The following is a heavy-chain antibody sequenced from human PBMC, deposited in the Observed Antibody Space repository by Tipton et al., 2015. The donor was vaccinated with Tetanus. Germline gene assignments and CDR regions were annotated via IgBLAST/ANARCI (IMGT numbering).Heavy chain of an antibody. CDR1: GGSFSGYY. J-gene: IGHJ6*02. CDR3: GRLYCGGDCYSPYYNGVDV. D-gene: IGHD2-21*02. Sequence: TLSLTCAVYGGSFSGYYWNWIRQPPGKGLEWIGEINDSGSTSYNPSLKSRVTISVDTSKNQFSLNLSSVTAADTAMYYCGRLYCGGDCYSPYYNGVDVWGQGTTVIVSS. V-gene: IGHV4-34*01. CDR2: INDSGST.